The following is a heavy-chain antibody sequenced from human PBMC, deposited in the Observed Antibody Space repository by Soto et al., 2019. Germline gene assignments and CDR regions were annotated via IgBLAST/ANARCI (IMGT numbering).Heavy chain of an antibody. D-gene: IGHD5-18*01. Sequence: QVQLQESGPGLVKPSQTLSLSCTVSGGSISSAAYYWSWSRQHPGKGLEWIGYISHSGSTYYTPSLKSRVIISADTSKNQFSLNLTSVTAADTAVYCCAREYTYGSNFFDCWGQGALVTVSS. CDR3: AREYTYGSNFFDC. CDR1: GGSISSAAYY. CDR2: ISHSGST. V-gene: IGHV4-31*03. J-gene: IGHJ4*02.